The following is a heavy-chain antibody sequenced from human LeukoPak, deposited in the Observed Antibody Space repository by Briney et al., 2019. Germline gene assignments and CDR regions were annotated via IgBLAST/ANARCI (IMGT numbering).Heavy chain of an antibody. Sequence: ASVKVSCKASGYTFTGYDINWVRQATGQGLEWMGLINRNSGGTNYAQKFQGWVTMTRDTSISTAYMELSSLRSEDTAVYYCAGGLYSSSWYGVDYYYGMDVWGQGTTVTVSS. V-gene: IGHV1-2*04. CDR3: AGGLYSSSWYGVDYYYGMDV. CDR2: INRNSGGT. CDR1: GYTFTGYD. J-gene: IGHJ6*02. D-gene: IGHD6-13*01.